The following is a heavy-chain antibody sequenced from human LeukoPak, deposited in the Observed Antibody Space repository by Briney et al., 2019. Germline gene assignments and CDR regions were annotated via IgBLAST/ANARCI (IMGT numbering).Heavy chain of an antibody. CDR3: ARDPCTNGVCYSDY. D-gene: IGHD2-8*01. CDR1: GYTFTSYG. Sequence: ASVKVSCKASGYTFTSYGISWVRQAPGQGLEWMGWISAYNGNTNYAQKLQGRVTMTTDTSTSTAYMELRSLRSDDTAAYYCARDPCTNGVCYSDYWGQGTLVTVSS. CDR2: ISAYNGNT. J-gene: IGHJ4*02. V-gene: IGHV1-18*01.